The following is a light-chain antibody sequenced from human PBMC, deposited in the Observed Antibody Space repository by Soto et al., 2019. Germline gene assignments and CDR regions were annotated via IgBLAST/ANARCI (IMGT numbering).Light chain of an antibody. CDR2: GDD. Sequence: QSVLAQVPSASGAPGQRVSISCSGSSYNIGTNAVSWYQQFPTTTPKLLIYGDDQRPSGVPVRFSGCKSGTSASLPISGLQSEDEAEDYCAAWDDSLKGVVFGGGTKLTVL. V-gene: IGLV1-44*01. CDR1: SYNIGTNA. J-gene: IGLJ2*01. CDR3: AAWDDSLKGVV.